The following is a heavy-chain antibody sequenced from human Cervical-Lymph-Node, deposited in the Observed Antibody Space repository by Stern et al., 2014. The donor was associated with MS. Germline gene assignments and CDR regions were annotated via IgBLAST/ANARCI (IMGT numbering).Heavy chain of an antibody. Sequence: QVQLVQSGAEVKKPGSSVKVSCKASGGTFSSYAISWVRQAPGQGLEWMGGLIPIFGTANYAQKFQGRVTITADESTSTAYMELSSLRSEDTAVYYCARERLPTVTTGGYFDYWGQGTLVTVSS. J-gene: IGHJ4*02. CDR2: LIPIFGTA. V-gene: IGHV1-69*01. CDR1: GGTFSSYA. CDR3: ARERLPTVTTGGYFDY. D-gene: IGHD4-17*01.